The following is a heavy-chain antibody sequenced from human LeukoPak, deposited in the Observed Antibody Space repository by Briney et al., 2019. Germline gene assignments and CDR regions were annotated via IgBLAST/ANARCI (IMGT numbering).Heavy chain of an antibody. Sequence: ASVKVSCKASGYTFTVYYMHWVRQAPGQGLEWMGRINPNSGGTNYAQKFQGRVTMTRDTSISTAYMELSRLRSDDTAVYYCARGRRSSLAAAGIYGYWGQGTLVTVSS. V-gene: IGHV1-2*06. J-gene: IGHJ4*02. CDR2: INPNSGGT. CDR3: ARGRRSSLAAAGIYGY. D-gene: IGHD6-13*01. CDR1: GYTFTVYY.